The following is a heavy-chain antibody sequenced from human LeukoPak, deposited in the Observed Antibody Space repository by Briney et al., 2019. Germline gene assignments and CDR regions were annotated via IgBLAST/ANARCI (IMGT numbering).Heavy chain of an antibody. V-gene: IGHV1-69*13. D-gene: IGHD3-22*01. CDR2: IIPIFGTA. Sequence: SVKVSRKASGGTFSSYAISWVRQAPGQGLEWMGGIIPIFGTANYAQKFQGRVTITADESTSTAYMELSSLRSEDTAVYYCARDLPTDPDYYDSSGYYIWGQGTLVTVSS. CDR1: GGTFSSYA. J-gene: IGHJ4*02. CDR3: ARDLPTDPDYYDSSGYYI.